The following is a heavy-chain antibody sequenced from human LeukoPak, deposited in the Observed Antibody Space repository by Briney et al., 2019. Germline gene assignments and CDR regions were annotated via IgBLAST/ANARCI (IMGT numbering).Heavy chain of an antibody. CDR3: ARVEGYCSSTSCSRFDY. D-gene: IGHD2-2*01. V-gene: IGHV1-46*01. Sequence: GASVKVSCKASGYTFTSYYMHWVRQAPGQGLEWMGIINPSGGSTSYAQKFQGRVTMTRDMSTSTVYMELSSLRSEDTAVYYCARVEGYCSSTSCSRFDYWGQGTLVTVFS. CDR1: GYTFTSYY. J-gene: IGHJ4*02. CDR2: INPSGGST.